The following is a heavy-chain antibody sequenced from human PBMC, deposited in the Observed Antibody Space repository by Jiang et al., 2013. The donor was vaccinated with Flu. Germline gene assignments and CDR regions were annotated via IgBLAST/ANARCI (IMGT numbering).Heavy chain of an antibody. CDR3: ARDPPGIAVAAYAFDI. CDR2: IYYSGST. J-gene: IGHJ3*02. D-gene: IGHD6-19*01. Sequence: GLVKPSETLSLTCTVSGGSISSGSYYWGWIRQPPGKGLEWIGSIYYSGSTYYNPSLKSRVTISVDTSKNQFSLKLSSVTAADTAVYYCARDPPGIAVAAYAFDIWGQGTMVTVSS. V-gene: IGHV4-39*02. CDR1: GGSISSGSYY.